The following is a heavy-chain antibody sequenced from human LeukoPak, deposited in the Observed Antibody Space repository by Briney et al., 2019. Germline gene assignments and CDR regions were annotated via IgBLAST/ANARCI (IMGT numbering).Heavy chain of an antibody. CDR1: GGSLSFYY. Sequence: SETLSLTCGVSGGSLSFYYWSWIRQSPGKGLEWIAEISQNGDSNYNMSLKSRVTISLDKSKNQVSLKLNSVTAADTAVYYCARVDGSCSGGSCPSGNWFDPWGQGTLVTVSS. V-gene: IGHV4-34*01. D-gene: IGHD2-15*01. CDR2: ISQNGDS. CDR3: ARVDGSCSGGSCPSGNWFDP. J-gene: IGHJ5*02.